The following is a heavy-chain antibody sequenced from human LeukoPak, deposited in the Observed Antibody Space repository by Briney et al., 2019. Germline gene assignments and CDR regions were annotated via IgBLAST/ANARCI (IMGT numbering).Heavy chain of an antibody. D-gene: IGHD6-13*01. CDR2: VSGSGGST. Sequence: PGGSLRLSCAASGFTFSSYGMSWVRQAPGKGLEWVSTVSGSGGSTYYADSVKGRFTISRDNSKNTLYLQMNSLTAEDTAVFYCARDDRGIAAAGFLDYWGRGTLVTVSS. CDR3: ARDDRGIAAAGFLDY. V-gene: IGHV3-23*01. CDR1: GFTFSSYG. J-gene: IGHJ4*02.